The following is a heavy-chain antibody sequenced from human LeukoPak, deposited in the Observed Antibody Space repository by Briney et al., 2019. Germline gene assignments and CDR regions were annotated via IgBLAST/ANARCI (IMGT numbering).Heavy chain of an antibody. CDR3: ARDYRAY. CDR2: IKQDGSEK. J-gene: IGHJ4*02. D-gene: IGHD3-16*01. CDR1: GFTFSNYW. Sequence: GGSLRLSCVASGFTFSNYWMSWVRQAPGKGPEWVANIKQDGSEKRYVDSVKGRFTISRDNAKNSLYLQMDSLGAEDTAVYYCARDYRAYWGQGTLVTVSS. V-gene: IGHV3-7*01.